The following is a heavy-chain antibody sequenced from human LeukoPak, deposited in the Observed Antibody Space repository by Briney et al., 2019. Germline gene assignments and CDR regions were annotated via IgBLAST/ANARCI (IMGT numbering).Heavy chain of an antibody. J-gene: IGHJ6*02. CDR1: GLTFSRQW. D-gene: IGHD3-3*01. CDR2: IDRDGTST. Sequence: PGGSLRLSCAASGLTFSRQWMFWVRQVPGKGLVWVSQIDRDGTSTGYADSVKGRFTISRDNSKNTLYLQMNSLRAEDTAVYCCAKDLSPIHYHDFWSGYPPRYYYGMDVWGQGTTVTVSS. CDR3: AKDLSPIHYHDFWSGYPPRYYYGMDV. V-gene: IGHV3-74*01.